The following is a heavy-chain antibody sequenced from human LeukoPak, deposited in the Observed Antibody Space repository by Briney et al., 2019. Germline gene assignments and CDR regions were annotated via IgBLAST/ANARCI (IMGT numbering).Heavy chain of an antibody. V-gene: IGHV3-21*01. J-gene: IGHJ3*02. CDR3: AREVTVTPDAFDI. CDR1: GFTLSSYS. D-gene: IGHD2-21*02. Sequence: PGGSLRLSCAASGFTLSSYSMNWVRQAPGKGLEWVSFISSSSSYIYYADSVKGRFTISRDNAKNSLYLQMNSLRAEDTAVYYCAREVTVTPDAFDIWGQGTMVTVSS. CDR2: ISSSSSYI.